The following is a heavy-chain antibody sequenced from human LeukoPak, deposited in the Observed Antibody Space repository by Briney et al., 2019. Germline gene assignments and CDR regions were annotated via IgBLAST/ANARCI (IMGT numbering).Heavy chain of an antibody. D-gene: IGHD3-22*01. J-gene: IGHJ4*02. CDR2: MNPNSGNT. V-gene: IGHV1-8*02. CDR1: GGTFSSYA. CDR3: ARTYYDSSGYSGFDY. Sequence: ASVKVSCKASGGTFSSYAISWVRQATGQGLEWMGWMNPNSGNTGYAQKFQGRVTMTRNTSISTAYMELSSLRSEDTAVYYCARTYYDSSGYSGFDYWGQGTLVTVSS.